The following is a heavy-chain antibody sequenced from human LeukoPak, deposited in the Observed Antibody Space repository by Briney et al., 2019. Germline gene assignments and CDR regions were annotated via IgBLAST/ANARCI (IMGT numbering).Heavy chain of an antibody. CDR1: GGALTELS. CDR3: ATPEYDSSGYFFYY. Sequence: ASVKVSCKVSGGALTELSVHWVRQTAAKGLEWMGGRDPENGETLYAQKFQGRVTMTEDTSTDTAYMELSSLRSEDTAIFFCATPEYDSSGYFFYYWGQGTLVTVSS. D-gene: IGHD3-22*01. V-gene: IGHV1-24*01. CDR2: RDPENGET. J-gene: IGHJ4*02.